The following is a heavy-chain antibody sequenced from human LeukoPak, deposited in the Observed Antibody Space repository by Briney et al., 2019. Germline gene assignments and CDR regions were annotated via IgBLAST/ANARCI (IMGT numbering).Heavy chain of an antibody. D-gene: IGHD3-9*01. CDR3: ARTYYDILTGYNPYFDY. CDR1: GFTFSSYS. CDR2: ISSSSSYI. V-gene: IGHV3-21*01. J-gene: IGHJ4*02. Sequence: GGSLRLSCAASGFTFSSYSMNWVRQAPGKGLEWVSFISSSSSYIDYADSVKGRFTISRDNTKNSLFLQMNNLRAEDTAVYYCARTYYDILTGYNPYFDYWGQGILVTVSS.